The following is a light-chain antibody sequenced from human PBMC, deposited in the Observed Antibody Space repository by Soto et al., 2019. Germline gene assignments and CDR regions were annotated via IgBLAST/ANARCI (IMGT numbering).Light chain of an antibody. CDR2: DAS. V-gene: IGKV3-11*01. CDR1: QCVSRY. Sequence: EIVLTQSPATLSLSPGERATLSSRASQCVSRYVAWYQQKPGQAPRLLIFDASTRATGIPARFSGSGSGTDFTLTISSLEPEDFAVYYCQQRSSWPYTFGQGTKVDIK. J-gene: IGKJ2*01. CDR3: QQRSSWPYT.